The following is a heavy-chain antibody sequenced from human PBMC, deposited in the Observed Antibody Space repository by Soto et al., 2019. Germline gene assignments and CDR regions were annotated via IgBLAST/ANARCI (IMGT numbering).Heavy chain of an antibody. CDR1: GYTFTSYG. J-gene: IGHJ4*02. CDR3: ARDKSGFACIAASAARFHY. CDR2: ISAYNGNT. D-gene: IGHD6-13*01. V-gene: IGHV1-18*01. Sequence: GASVKVSCKASGYTFTSYGISWVRQAPGQGLEWMGGISAYNGNTNYAQKLQGRVTMTTDTSTSTAYMELRSLRSEDTAVYYCARDKSGFACIAASAARFHYWGQGTLVTVSS.